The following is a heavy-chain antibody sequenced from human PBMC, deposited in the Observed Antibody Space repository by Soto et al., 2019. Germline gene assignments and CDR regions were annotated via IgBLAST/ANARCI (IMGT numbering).Heavy chain of an antibody. Sequence: HVQLQESGPGLVKPSQTLSLTCTVSGGSITSSGYYWSWIRQHPGEGLEWIGFTSNSGSTSYNPSLKSRVTISVHTSSNQFSLNLKSVTASDTAVYYCARGGGSTKVDYWGQATLVTVS. V-gene: IGHV4-31*03. CDR1: GGSITSSGYY. J-gene: IGHJ4*02. CDR2: TSNSGST. CDR3: ARGGGSTKVDY. D-gene: IGHD2-2*01.